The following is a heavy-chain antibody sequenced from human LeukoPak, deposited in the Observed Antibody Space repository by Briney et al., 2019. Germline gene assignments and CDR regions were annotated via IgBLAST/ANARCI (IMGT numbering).Heavy chain of an antibody. CDR2: IYYSGST. D-gene: IGHD1-26*01. Sequence: SETLSLTCTVSGGSISSYYWSWIRQPPGKGLEWIGYIYYSGSTNYNPSLKSRVTISVDTSKNQFSLRLSSVTAADTAVYYCARSGLWYFDLWGRGTLVTVSS. V-gene: IGHV4-59*01. CDR3: ARSGLWYFDL. J-gene: IGHJ2*01. CDR1: GGSISSYY.